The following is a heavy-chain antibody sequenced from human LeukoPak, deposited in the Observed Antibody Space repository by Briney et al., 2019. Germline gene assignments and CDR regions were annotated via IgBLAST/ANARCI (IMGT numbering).Heavy chain of an antibody. CDR1: GGSFRGYY. J-gene: IGHJ4*02. CDR2: INHSGST. V-gene: IGHV4-34*01. CDR3: ASTHYYDSSGYDY. D-gene: IGHD3-22*01. Sequence: NPSETLSLTCAGYGGSFRGYYWSWIRQPPGKGLEWIGKINHSGSTNYNPSLKSRVTISVDTSKNHFSLKLSSVTAADTAVYYCASTHYYDSSGYDYWGQGTLVTVSS.